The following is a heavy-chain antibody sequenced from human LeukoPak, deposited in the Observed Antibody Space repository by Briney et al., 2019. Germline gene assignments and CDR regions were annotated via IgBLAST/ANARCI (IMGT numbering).Heavy chain of an antibody. CDR2: ITRSSYI. CDR1: GFTFSRYS. Sequence: PGGSLRLSCAASGFTFSRYSMNWVRQAPGKGLEWVSSITRSSYIYYADSVKGRFTISRDNAKNSLYLQMNSLRAEDTAVYYCAELGITMIGGVWGKGTTVTISS. D-gene: IGHD3-10*02. J-gene: IGHJ6*04. V-gene: IGHV3-21*01. CDR3: AELGITMIGGV.